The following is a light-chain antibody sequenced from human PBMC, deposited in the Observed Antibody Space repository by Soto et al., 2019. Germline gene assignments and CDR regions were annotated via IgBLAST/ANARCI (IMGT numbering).Light chain of an antibody. CDR3: QQSYSTPDT. J-gene: IGKJ2*01. V-gene: IGKV1-39*01. Sequence: DIQMTQSPSSLSASVGDRVTITCRASQSISSSLNWYQQKPGKAPKLLIYAASSLQSGVPSRFSGSGSGTDFTLTISSLQPEDFATYYWQQSYSTPDTFGQGTKLEIK. CDR2: AAS. CDR1: QSISSS.